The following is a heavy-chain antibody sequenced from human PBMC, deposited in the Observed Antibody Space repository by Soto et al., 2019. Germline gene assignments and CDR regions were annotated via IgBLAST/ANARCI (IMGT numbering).Heavy chain of an antibody. CDR3: ARDEWLLSSSPGFDY. V-gene: IGHV3-30-3*01. CDR2: ISYDGSNK. D-gene: IGHD3-3*01. Sequence: QVQLVESGGGVVQPGRSLRLSCAASGFAFSSYAMHWVRQAPGKGLEWVAVISYDGSNKYYADSVKGRFTISRDNSKNTLYLQMNSLRAEDTAVYYCARDEWLLSSSPGFDYWGQGTLVTVSS. CDR1: GFAFSSYA. J-gene: IGHJ4*02.